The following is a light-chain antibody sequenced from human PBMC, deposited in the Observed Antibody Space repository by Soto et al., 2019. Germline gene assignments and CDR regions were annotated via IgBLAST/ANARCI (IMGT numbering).Light chain of an antibody. J-gene: IGKJ1*01. CDR1: QTISSW. CDR2: KAS. Sequence: DNQMTQSPSTLSGSVGDRVTITCRASQTISSWLAWYQQKPGKAPKLLIYKASTLKSGVPSRFSGSGSGTEFTLTIRSLQPDDFATYYFQHYNSYSEAFGQGTKVELK. CDR3: QHYNSYSEA. V-gene: IGKV1-5*03.